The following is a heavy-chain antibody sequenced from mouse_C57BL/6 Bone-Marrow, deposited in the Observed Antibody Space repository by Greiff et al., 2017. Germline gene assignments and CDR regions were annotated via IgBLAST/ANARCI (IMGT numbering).Heavy chain of an antibody. J-gene: IGHJ4*01. CDR2: ISDGGSYT. CDR1: GFTFSSYA. D-gene: IGHD2-3*01. Sequence: EVKVVESGGGLVKPGGSLKLSCAASGFTFSSYAMSWVRQTPEKRLEWVATISDGGSYTYYPDNVKGRFTISRDNAKNNLYLQMSHLKSEDTAMYYCARDHDGYYDYYAMDYWGQGTSVTVSS. V-gene: IGHV5-4*01. CDR3: ARDHDGYYDYYAMDY.